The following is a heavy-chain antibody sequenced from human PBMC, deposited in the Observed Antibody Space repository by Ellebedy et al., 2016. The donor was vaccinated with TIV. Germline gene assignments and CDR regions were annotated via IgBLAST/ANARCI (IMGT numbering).Heavy chain of an antibody. CDR2: IYHNGST. J-gene: IGHJ6*02. CDR1: GGSISSSNW. V-gene: IGHV4-4*02. D-gene: IGHD2-21*02. Sequence: SETLSLTXAVSGGSISSSNWWSWVRQPPGKGLEWIGEIYHNGSTNYNPSLKSRVTISVDMSKNQFSLKLSSVTAADTAVYYCARDDVVVVTAIRDYYYYYGMDVWGQGTTVTVSS. CDR3: ARDDVVVVTAIRDYYYYYGMDV.